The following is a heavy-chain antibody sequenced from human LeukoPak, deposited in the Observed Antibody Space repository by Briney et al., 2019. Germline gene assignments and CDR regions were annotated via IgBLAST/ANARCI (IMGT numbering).Heavy chain of an antibody. CDR2: MNPNSGNT. D-gene: IGHD3-22*01. Sequence: ASVKVSCKASGYTFTSYDINWVRQATGQGLEWMGWMNPNSGNTGYAQKFQGRVTMTRNTSISTAYMELSSLRSEDTAVYYCARDREVYYYDSSGSFDYWGQGTLVTVSS. CDR3: ARDREVYYYDSSGSFDY. V-gene: IGHV1-8*01. J-gene: IGHJ4*02. CDR1: GYTFTSYD.